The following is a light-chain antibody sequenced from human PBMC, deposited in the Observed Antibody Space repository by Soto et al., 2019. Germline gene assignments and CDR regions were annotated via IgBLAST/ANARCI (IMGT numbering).Light chain of an antibody. Sequence: QSALTQPASVSGSPGQSITISCTGTSSDVGSYKFVSWYQQHPGKAPKLMIYEGSKRPSGVSNRFSGSKSGNTASLTISGLQAEDESDYYCCSYAGSSTSVFGTETKLTVL. CDR2: EGS. CDR3: CSYAGSSTSV. J-gene: IGLJ1*01. V-gene: IGLV2-23*01. CDR1: SSDVGSYKF.